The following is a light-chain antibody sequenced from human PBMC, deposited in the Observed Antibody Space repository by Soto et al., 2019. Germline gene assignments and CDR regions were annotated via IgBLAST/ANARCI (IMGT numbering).Light chain of an antibody. Sequence: ENVLTHSPGTLSLFPWERATLSCRASQSVSSSYLAWYQQKPGQAPRLLIYGASSRATGIPDGFSGSGSGTDFTLTISRLEPEDFAVYYCQQYGSSPGTFGQGTKVDIK. J-gene: IGKJ1*01. CDR2: GAS. CDR1: QSVSSSY. CDR3: QQYGSSPGT. V-gene: IGKV3-20*01.